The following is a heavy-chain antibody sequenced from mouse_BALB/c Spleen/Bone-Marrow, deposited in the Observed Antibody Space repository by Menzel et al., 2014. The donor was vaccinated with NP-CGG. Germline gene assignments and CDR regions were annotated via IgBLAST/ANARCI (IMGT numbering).Heavy chain of an antibody. D-gene: IGHD2-1*01. Sequence: QVQLKQSGPGLVAPSRSLSIPCTVSGFSLTAYGVNWVRQPPGKGLEWLGMIWGDGITDYNSALKSRLSISKDNSKSQVFLKMNSLQTDDTARYYCARDRYYGNFYFDVWGAGTTVTVSS. CDR3: ARDRYYGNFYFDV. CDR1: GFSLTAYG. CDR2: IWGDGIT. V-gene: IGHV2-6-7*01. J-gene: IGHJ1*01.